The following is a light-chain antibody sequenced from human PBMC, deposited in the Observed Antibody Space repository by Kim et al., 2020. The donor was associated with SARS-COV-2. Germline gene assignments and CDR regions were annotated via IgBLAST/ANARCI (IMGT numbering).Light chain of an antibody. CDR1: QTIRSY. Sequence: ASVGDRVTITCLASQTIRSYLNWYQQNPGEAPKLLIYTASSLQSGVPSRFSGSGSGTDFTLTISSLQPEDFATYYCKQSYSIPWTYGQGTKVDIK. V-gene: IGKV1-39*01. CDR3: KQSYSIPWT. CDR2: TAS. J-gene: IGKJ1*01.